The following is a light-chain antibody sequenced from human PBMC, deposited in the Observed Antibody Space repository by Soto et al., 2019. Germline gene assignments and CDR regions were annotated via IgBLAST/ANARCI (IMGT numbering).Light chain of an antibody. CDR2: DAS. Sequence: DIQMTQSPSTLSGSVGDRVTITCGASQSISSWLAWYQQKPGRAPKFLIYDASSLESGVPSRLRGSGSGTDFTLTISDVEPEDFAVYYCHQRQSWPRTFGQGTKVDIK. CDR3: HQRQSWPRT. J-gene: IGKJ1*01. CDR1: QSISSW. V-gene: IGKV1-5*01.